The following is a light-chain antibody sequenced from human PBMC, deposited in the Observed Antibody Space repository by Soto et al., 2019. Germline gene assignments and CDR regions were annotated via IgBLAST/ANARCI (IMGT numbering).Light chain of an antibody. V-gene: IGKV2-28*01. CDR2: LGS. CDR1: QSLLHSNGYNY. J-gene: IGKJ4*01. CDR3: MKALQTRT. Sequence: DIVMTQSPLSLPVTPGEPASISCRSSQSLLHSNGYNYLDWYLQKPGQSPQLLIYLGSNRASGVPDRFSGSGSGTDFTLKISRVEAEDVGVYYCMKALQTRTLGGGTKVDIK.